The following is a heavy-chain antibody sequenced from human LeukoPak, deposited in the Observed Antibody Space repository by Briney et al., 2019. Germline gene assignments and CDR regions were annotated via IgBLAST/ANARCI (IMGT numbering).Heavy chain of an antibody. V-gene: IGHV4-34*01. J-gene: IGHJ4*02. CDR3: ARANRLGYFDY. Sequence: PSETLSLTCAVYGGSFRGYYWSWIRQPPGKGLEWIGEINHSGSTNYNPSLKSRVTISVGTSKNQFSLKLSSVTAADTAVYYCARANRLGYFDYWGQGTLVTVSS. D-gene: IGHD3-9*01. CDR1: GGSFRGYY. CDR2: INHSGST.